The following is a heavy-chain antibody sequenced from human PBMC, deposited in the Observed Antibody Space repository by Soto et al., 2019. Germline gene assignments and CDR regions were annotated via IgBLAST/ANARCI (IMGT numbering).Heavy chain of an antibody. J-gene: IGHJ4*02. Sequence: PGGSLRLSCAASGFTFSSYAMHWVRQAPGKGLEWVAVISYDGSNKYYADSVKGRFTISRDNSKNTLYLQMNSLRAEDTAVYYCARDDTYYDILTGYSNFDYWGQGTLVTV. D-gene: IGHD3-9*01. V-gene: IGHV3-30-3*01. CDR1: GFTFSSYA. CDR3: ARDDTYYDILTGYSNFDY. CDR2: ISYDGSNK.